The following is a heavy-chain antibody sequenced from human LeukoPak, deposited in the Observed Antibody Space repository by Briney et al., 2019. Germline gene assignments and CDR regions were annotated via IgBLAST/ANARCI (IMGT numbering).Heavy chain of an antibody. CDR1: GGTFSSYA. J-gene: IGHJ5*02. D-gene: IGHD6-13*01. CDR2: IIPILGIA. V-gene: IGHV1-69*04. Sequence: SVKVSCKASGGTFSSYAISWVRQAPGQGLEWMGRIIPILGIANYAQKFQGRVTITADKSTSTAYMELSSLRSEDTAVYYCARDRYNRKYSSNQYDPWGQGTLVTVSS. CDR3: ARDRYNRKYSSNQYDP.